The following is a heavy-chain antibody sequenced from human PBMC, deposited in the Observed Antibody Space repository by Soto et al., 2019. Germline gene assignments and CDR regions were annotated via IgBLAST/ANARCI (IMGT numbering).Heavy chain of an antibody. D-gene: IGHD1-1*01. J-gene: IGHJ1*01. CDR1: VYTFTCYY. V-gene: IGHV1-2*03. Sequence: GASVXGSFRASVYTFTCYYMHFLLQAPGQGLEWMGWINPNSGGTNYAQKFQGRVTMTRDTSISTAYMELSRLRSDDTAVYYCAREKGKKMDDEYLQNWGPGTLVTVSS. CDR3: AREKGKKMDDEYLQN. CDR2: INPNSGGT.